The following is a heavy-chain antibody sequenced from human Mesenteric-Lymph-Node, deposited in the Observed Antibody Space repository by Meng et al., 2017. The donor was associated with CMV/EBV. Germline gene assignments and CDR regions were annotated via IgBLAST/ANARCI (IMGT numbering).Heavy chain of an antibody. CDR2: INPNSGDT. V-gene: IGHV1-2*02. D-gene: IGHD1-7*01. J-gene: IGHJ4*02. CDR1: GGTFSSHI. Sequence: ASVKVSCKASGGTFSSHIINWVRRAPGQGLEWMGWINPNSGDTTYAQNFQGRVTMTRDTYISAAYMELSSLRSDDTAVYYCARTWELQRSGGYYFDYWGQGTPVTVSS. CDR3: ARTWELQRSGGYYFDY.